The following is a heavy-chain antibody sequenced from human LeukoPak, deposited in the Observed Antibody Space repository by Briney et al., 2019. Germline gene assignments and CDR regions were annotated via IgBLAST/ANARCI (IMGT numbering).Heavy chain of an antibody. CDR2: IKSKTDGGST. CDR1: GFTFSNAW. V-gene: IGHV3-15*01. J-gene: IGHJ4*02. CDR3: TTDLVDSRGYYNRFDY. D-gene: IGHD3-22*01. Sequence: GGSLRLSCAASGFTFSNAWMGWVRQAPGKGLEWVGRIKSKTDGGSTDYAAPVKGRFTISRDDSKNTLYLQMNSLKPEDTAVYSCTTDLVDSRGYYNRFDYWGQGTLVTVSS.